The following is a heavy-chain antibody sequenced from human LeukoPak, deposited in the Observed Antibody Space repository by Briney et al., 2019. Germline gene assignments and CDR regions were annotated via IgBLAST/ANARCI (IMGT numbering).Heavy chain of an antibody. J-gene: IGHJ4*02. V-gene: IGHV3-23*01. CDR1: GFTFSTFA. Sequence: GGSLRLSCAASGFTFSTFAMIWVRQPPGKGLEWVSSIFPSGGEIHYADSVRGRFTISRDNSKNTLYLQMNSLRAEDTAVYYCANSMSREPYFDYWGQGTLVTVSS. D-gene: IGHD1-26*01. CDR3: ANSMSREPYFDY. CDR2: IFPSGGEI.